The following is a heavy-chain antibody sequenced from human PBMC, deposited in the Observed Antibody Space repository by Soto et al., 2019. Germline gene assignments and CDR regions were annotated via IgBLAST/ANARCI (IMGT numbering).Heavy chain of an antibody. CDR2: VTSDGSST. V-gene: IGHV3-74*01. CDR1: GFTFSSYW. CDR3: GRGPPGYSKNAEVGDY. Sequence: EEQLVESGGGLVQPGGSLRLSCAASGFTFSSYWMHWVRQAPGKGLVWVSRVTSDGSSTNYADSVKGRFTISRDNAKNTLDLQMKSLGAGGKGMVFCGRGPPGYSKNAEVGDYWGQGNPGNVSP. J-gene: IGHJ4*02. D-gene: IGHD6-13*01.